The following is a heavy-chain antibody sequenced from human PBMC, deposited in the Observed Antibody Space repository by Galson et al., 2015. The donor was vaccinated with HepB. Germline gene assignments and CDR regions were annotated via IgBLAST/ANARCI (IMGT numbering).Heavy chain of an antibody. CDR3: ARDRRTTYYGSGSYLDY. CDR2: ITKSSTYT. CDR1: GFTFSDYY. Sequence: SLRLSCAASGFTFSDYYMAWVRQAPGKGLEWVSYITKSSTYTNYADSVRGRFTISRDNAKNSLYLQMNSLRAEDTAVYYCARDRRTTYYGSGSYLDYWGQGTLVTVSS. V-gene: IGHV3-11*06. J-gene: IGHJ4*02. D-gene: IGHD3-10*01.